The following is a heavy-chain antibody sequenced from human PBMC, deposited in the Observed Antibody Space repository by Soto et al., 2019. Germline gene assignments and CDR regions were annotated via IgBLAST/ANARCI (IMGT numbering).Heavy chain of an antibody. CDR3: GKSDGYTRGGYFHH. Sequence: SGGSLRLSCAASGCTFSSYAMNWVRQAPGKGLEWVSTISGSGGSTYYADSVKGRFAISRDNSKNTLYLQMNSLRAEDTAVYYCGKSDGYTRGGYFHHGAQATLVTLPS. V-gene: IGHV3-23*01. D-gene: IGHD6-19*01. J-gene: IGHJ1*01. CDR2: ISGSGGST. CDR1: GCTFSSYA.